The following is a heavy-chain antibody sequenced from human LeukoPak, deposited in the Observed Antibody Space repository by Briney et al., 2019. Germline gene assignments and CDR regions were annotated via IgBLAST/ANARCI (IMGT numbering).Heavy chain of an antibody. CDR3: AKSLFTSATGTGRAFHI. CDR1: GFTFSSYA. J-gene: IGHJ3*02. V-gene: IGHV3-23*01. Sequence: GGSLRLSCAASGFTFSSYAMGWVRQAPGRGLEWVSAISASGDVTFYADSLRGRFTISRDNSKSTLYLQMNGLRAEDTAIFYCAKSLFTSATGTGRAFHIWGQGTRVTVSS. D-gene: IGHD1-1*01. CDR2: ISASGDVT.